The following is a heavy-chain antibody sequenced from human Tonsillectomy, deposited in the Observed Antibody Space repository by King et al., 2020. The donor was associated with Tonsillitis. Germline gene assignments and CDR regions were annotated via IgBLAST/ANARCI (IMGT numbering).Heavy chain of an antibody. CDR2: ISGSGGST. Sequence: DVQLVESGGGLVQRGGSLRLSCAASGFTFSSYAMSWVRQAPGKGLEWVSGISGSGGSTYYADSVKGRFTISRDNYRNTLSLQRNSLRAEDTAVYYCAKAIQPNRDWYFDVWGRGTMVTVSS. CDR1: GFTFSSYA. CDR3: AKAIQPNRDWYFDV. D-gene: IGHD5-18*01. J-gene: IGHJ2*01. V-gene: IGHV3-23*04.